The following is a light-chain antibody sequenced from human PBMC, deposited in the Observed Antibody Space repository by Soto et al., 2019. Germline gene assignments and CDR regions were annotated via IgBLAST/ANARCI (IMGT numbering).Light chain of an antibody. CDR2: GMS. Sequence: EIVLTQSPGTLSLSPGERATLSCRASQSVSGSNLAWYQQKPGQAPSLLLYGMSSRATGIPDRFSGSGSGTDFTLTINRLEPEDVAVYYCQQYGTSPFTLGQGTKVDIK. J-gene: IGKJ2*01. CDR1: QSVSGSN. CDR3: QQYGTSPFT. V-gene: IGKV3-20*01.